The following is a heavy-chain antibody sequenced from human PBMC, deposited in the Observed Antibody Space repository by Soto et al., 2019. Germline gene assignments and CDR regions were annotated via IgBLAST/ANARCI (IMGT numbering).Heavy chain of an antibody. V-gene: IGHV4-59*01. J-gene: IGHJ5*02. CDR3: GRAPHYYDFWSGYPNCSAP. CDR2: IYYSGST. Sequence: PSETLCLTCTVSGGTISSYYWSWIRQPTGKGLDWLGYIYYSGSTNYNPSLKSRVTISVDTSKNQFSMRLSSVTAAGTSVCYCGRAPHYYDFWSGYPNCSAPWGKGTLVTVPS. CDR1: GGTISSYY. D-gene: IGHD3-3*01.